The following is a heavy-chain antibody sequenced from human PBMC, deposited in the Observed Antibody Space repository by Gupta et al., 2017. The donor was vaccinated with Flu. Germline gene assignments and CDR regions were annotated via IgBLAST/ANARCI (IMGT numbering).Heavy chain of an antibody. D-gene: IGHD3-10*01. CDR1: GFSLSTSGVG. Sequence: QITLKESGPTLVKPTQTLTLTCTFSGFSLSTSGVGVGWIRQPPGKALEWLALIYWNDDKRYSPSLKSRLTITKDTSKNQVVLTMTNMDPVDTATYYCAHTDSRGVTPSGSGKRYFDLWGRGTRVTVSS. V-gene: IGHV2-5*01. CDR2: IYWNDDK. J-gene: IGHJ2*01. CDR3: AHTDSRGVTPSGSGKRYFDL.